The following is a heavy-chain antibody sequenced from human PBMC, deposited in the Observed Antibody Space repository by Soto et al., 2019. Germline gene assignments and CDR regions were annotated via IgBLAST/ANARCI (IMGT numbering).Heavy chain of an antibody. J-gene: IGHJ6*02. D-gene: IGHD2-2*01. CDR2: IYHSGST. CDR1: GYSISSGYY. V-gene: IGHV4-38-2*02. CDR3: ARDVMSIVVVPAAIGGMDV. Sequence: PSETLSLTCAVSGYSISSGYYWGWIRQPPGKGLEWIGSIYHSGSTYYNPPLKSRVTISVDTSKNQFSLKLSSVTAADTAVYYCARDVMSIVVVPAAIGGMDVWGQGTTVTVSS.